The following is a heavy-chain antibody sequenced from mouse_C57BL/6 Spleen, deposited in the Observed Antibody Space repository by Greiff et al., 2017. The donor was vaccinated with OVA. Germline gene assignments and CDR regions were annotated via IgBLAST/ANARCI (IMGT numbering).Heavy chain of an antibody. D-gene: IGHD1-1*01. V-gene: IGHV5-16*01. CDR3: ARERNYGSSYLDY. Sequence: EVKVVESEGGLVQPGSSMKLSCTASGFTFSDYYMAWVRQVPEKGLEWVANINYDGTSTYYLDSLKSRFIISRDNAKNILYLQMSSLKSEDTATYDCARERNYGSSYLDYWGQGTTLTVSS. J-gene: IGHJ2*01. CDR2: INYDGTST. CDR1: GFTFSDYY.